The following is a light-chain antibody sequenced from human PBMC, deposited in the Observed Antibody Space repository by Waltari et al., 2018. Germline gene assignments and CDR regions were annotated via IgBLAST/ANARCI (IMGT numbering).Light chain of an antibody. CDR1: QTVDRH. CDR2: GAS. Sequence: EIVMTQSPATLSVSPGEGATLSCRASQTVDRHLAWYQQRPGQAPRLLIYGASTRATGIPVRFSGSGSGTEFTLTISSLQSEDFALYYCQQYYDWPPYTFGQGTKLEIK. V-gene: IGKV3-15*01. CDR3: QQYYDWPPYT. J-gene: IGKJ2*01.